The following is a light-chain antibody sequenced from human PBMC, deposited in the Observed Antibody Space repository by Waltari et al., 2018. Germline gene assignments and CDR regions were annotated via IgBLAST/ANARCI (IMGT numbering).Light chain of an antibody. V-gene: IGKV1-33*01. CDR3: QQYDNLPSIT. Sequence: DIQMTQSPASLSASVGDRVTITCQAIQDISNHLNWYQQKPGNTPKLLIYDASTLETGVPSRFSGSGSGTDFTFTITSLQPEDIATYYCQQYDNLPSITFGQGTRLDIK. J-gene: IGKJ5*01. CDR1: QDISNH. CDR2: DAS.